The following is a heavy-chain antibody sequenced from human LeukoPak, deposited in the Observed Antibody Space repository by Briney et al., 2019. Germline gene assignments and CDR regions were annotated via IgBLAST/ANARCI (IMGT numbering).Heavy chain of an antibody. CDR1: GGSISSGGYY. J-gene: IGHJ6*02. Sequence: PSQTLSLTCTVSGGSISSGGYYWSWIRQHPGKGLEWIGYIYYSGSTNYNPSLKSRVTISVDTSKNQFSLKLSSVTAADTAVYYCARDSGSYYDSSGYYYYYGMDVWGQGTTVTVSS. CDR3: ARDSGSYYDSSGYYYYYGMDV. V-gene: IGHV4-61*08. D-gene: IGHD3-22*01. CDR2: IYYSGST.